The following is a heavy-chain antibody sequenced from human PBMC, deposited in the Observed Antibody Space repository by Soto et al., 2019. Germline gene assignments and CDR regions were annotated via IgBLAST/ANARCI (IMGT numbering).Heavy chain of an antibody. Sequence: PSETLSLTCAVYGGSFSGYYWSWIRQHPGKGLEWIGYIYYSGSTNYNPSLKSRVTISVDTSKNQFSLKLSSVTAADTAVYYCARGANWGSGIDYWGQGTLVTVSS. CDR1: GGSFSGYY. V-gene: IGHV4-59*01. CDR3: ARGANWGSGIDY. D-gene: IGHD7-27*01. J-gene: IGHJ4*02. CDR2: IYYSGST.